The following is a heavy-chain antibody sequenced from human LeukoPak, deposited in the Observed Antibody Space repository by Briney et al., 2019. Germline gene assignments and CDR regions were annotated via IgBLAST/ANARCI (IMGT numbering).Heavy chain of an antibody. V-gene: IGHV3-21*01. CDR1: GFTFSSYS. CDR2: ISSSSSYI. D-gene: IGHD1-7*01. CDR3: ARSSRELGGYAPWEVMPPFDY. Sequence: GGSLRLSCAASGFTFSSYSMNWVRQAPGKGLEWVSSISSSSSYIYYADSVKGRFTISRNNAKNSLYLQMSSLRAEDTAVYYCARSSRELGGYAPWEVMPPFDYWGQGTLVTVSS. J-gene: IGHJ4*02.